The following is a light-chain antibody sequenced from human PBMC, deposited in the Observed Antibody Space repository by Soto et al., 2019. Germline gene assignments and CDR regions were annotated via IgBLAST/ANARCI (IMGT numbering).Light chain of an antibody. CDR2: VAS. CDR3: QQYNVWPLT. J-gene: IGKJ4*01. V-gene: IGKV3-15*01. Sequence: EIVLTQSPGTLSLSPGERATLSCRASQSVSSNLAWYQQKPGQTPKLLIYVASTRATGIPARFSGSGSGTEFTLTISSLQSEDFAVYYCQQYNVWPLTFGGGTTLEFK. CDR1: QSVSSN.